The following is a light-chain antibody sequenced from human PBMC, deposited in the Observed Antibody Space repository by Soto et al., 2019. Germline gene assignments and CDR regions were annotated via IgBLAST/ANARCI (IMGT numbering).Light chain of an antibody. CDR3: QQRSNWPPRFT. CDR2: DAS. CDR1: QCVSSY. V-gene: IGKV3-11*01. Sequence: EIVLTQSPATLSLSPGERATLSGRASQCVSSYLAWYQQKPGQAPRLLIYDASNRATGIPARFSGSGSGTDFTLTISSLEPEDFAVYYCQQRSNWPPRFTFGPGTKVDIK. J-gene: IGKJ3*01.